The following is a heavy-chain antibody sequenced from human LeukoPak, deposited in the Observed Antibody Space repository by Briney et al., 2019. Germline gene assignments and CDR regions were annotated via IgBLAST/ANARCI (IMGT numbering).Heavy chain of an antibody. CDR2: ISSSGSTI. CDR1: GXTFSSFE. D-gene: IGHD3-9*01. V-gene: IGHV3-48*03. CDR3: ARRWFSDY. Sequence: QTGGSLRLSCAASGXTFSSFEMNWVRQAPGKGLEWVSYISSSGSTIYYADSVKGRFTISRDNAKNSLYLQMNSLRAEDTAVYYCARRWFSDYWGQGTLVTVSS. J-gene: IGHJ4*02.